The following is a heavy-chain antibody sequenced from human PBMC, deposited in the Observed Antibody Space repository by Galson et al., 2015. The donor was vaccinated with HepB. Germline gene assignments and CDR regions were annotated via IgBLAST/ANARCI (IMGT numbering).Heavy chain of an antibody. J-gene: IGHJ6*02. CDR2: IKSDGSST. D-gene: IGHD3-3*01. CDR1: GFTFSNYN. V-gene: IGHV3-74*01. CDR3: ATFAVVMDYGTAV. Sequence: SLRLSCAASGFTFSNYNMYWVRQAPGKGLVWVSRIKSDGSSTTYADSVKGRFTISRDNAKNTLYLQMNSLRAEDAAVYYCATFAVVMDYGTAVWGQGTTVTVSS.